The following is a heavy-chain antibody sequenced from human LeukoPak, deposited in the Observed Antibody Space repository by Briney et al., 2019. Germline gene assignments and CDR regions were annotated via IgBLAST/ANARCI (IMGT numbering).Heavy chain of an antibody. CDR3: ARDRGYPLYGVLDY. Sequence: SETLSLTCTVSGGSISSSSYYWGWIRQPPGKGLEWIGSIFYSGSTYYNPSLKSRVTISVDTSKNQFSLKLSSVTAADTAVYYCARDRGYPLYGVLDYWGQGTLVTVSS. D-gene: IGHD5-12*01. CDR1: GGSISSSSYY. CDR2: IFYSGST. V-gene: IGHV4-39*07. J-gene: IGHJ4*02.